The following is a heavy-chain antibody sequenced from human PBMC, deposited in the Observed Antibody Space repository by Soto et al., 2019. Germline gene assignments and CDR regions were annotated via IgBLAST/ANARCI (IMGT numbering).Heavy chain of an antibody. D-gene: IGHD1-26*01. V-gene: IGHV3-23*01. CDR1: VFTFNNFA. J-gene: IGHJ3*01. CDR2: VTGRSRNT. CDR3: AKMTPYGGNYRDAFDV. Sequence: EMQLLESGGGLQQPGGSLRLSCAASVFTFNNFAMGWVRQAPGKGLAWISAVTGRSRNTYYADSVKGRFTISRNNFENTVYLQMDGLRVEDTAVYYCAKMTPYGGNYRDAFDVWGRGTMVTVAS.